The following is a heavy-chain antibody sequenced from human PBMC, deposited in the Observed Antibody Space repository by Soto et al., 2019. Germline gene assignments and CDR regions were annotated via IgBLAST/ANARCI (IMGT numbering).Heavy chain of an antibody. Sequence: PPETLSLTCNMSGDSYSISTYSWSWIRQPPGKALQWIGFIYQGGATSYNPSLASRVSISLDRSNNQCSLKLKSVTAADTAVYFCAGMPYTSGLRFDPWGPGTLVTVSS. V-gene: IGHV4-30-2*01. CDR2: IYQGGAT. D-gene: IGHD6-19*01. CDR1: GDSYSISTYS. CDR3: AGMPYTSGLRFDP. J-gene: IGHJ5*02.